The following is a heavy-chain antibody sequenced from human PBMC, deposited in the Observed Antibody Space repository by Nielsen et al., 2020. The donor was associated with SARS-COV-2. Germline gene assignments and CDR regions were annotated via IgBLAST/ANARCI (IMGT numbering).Heavy chain of an antibody. CDR1: GFTISTYA. V-gene: IGHV3-23*01. D-gene: IGHD6-13*01. CDR2: ISAST. Sequence: GESLKISCVVSGFTISTYAMSWVRQAPGKGLEWVSAISASTYYADSVKGRFTISRDNSKNTLYLQMNSLRAEDTAMYFCTRVNPNPSSWFDALDIWGQGTMVTVSS. CDR3: TRVNPNPSSWFDALDI. J-gene: IGHJ3*02.